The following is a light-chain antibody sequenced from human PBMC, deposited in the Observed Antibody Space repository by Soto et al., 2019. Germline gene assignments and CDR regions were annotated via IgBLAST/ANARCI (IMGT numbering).Light chain of an antibody. Sequence: DIQMTQSPSTLSGSVGDRVTITCRASQTISSWLAWYQQKPGKAPKLLIYKASTLKSGVPSRFSGSGSGTEFTLTISRVQPEDFATYYCQQYTTYPWTFGQGTKVDIK. CDR2: KAS. V-gene: IGKV1-5*03. J-gene: IGKJ1*01. CDR3: QQYTTYPWT. CDR1: QTISSW.